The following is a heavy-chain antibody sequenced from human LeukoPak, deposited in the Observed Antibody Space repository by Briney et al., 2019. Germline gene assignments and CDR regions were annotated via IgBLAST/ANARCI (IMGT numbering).Heavy chain of an antibody. V-gene: IGHV3-21*06. J-gene: IGHJ6*03. D-gene: IGHD6-25*01. CDR2: ISTSSTYT. CDR1: GFTFSDYS. CDR3: ARVGSGFYLYYYMDV. Sequence: GGSLRLSCAASGFTFSDYSINWVRQAPGKGLEWVSSISTSSTYTFYADSVKGRFTISRDNRKNILYLQMSSLTAEDTAVYYCARVGSGFYLYYYMDVWGKGTTVTVSS.